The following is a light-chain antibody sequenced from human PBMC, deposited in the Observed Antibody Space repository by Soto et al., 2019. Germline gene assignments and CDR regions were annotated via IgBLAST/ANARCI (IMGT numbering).Light chain of an antibody. CDR3: HQYINAPWT. V-gene: IGKV4-1*01. CDR1: QSVLYGPNNNNY. CDR2: WAS. Sequence: DFVMTQSPDSLAVSLGERATINSKSSQSVLYGPNNNNYLSWYQQKPGQPPKLLIYWASTRESGVPDRFSGSGSGTDFTLTISSLQAEDVAVYYCHQYINAPWTFGQGTKVEIK. J-gene: IGKJ1*01.